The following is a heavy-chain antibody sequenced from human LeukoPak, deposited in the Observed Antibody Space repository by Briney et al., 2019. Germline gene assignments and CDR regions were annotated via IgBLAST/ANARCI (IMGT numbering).Heavy chain of an antibody. CDR3: AVDSSGWPDFDY. Sequence: ASVKVSCKASGYTFTNYGISWVRQAPGQGLEWMGWISAYNGNTSYAQKFQGRVTMTRDTSTSTVYMELSSLRSEDTAVYYCAVDSSGWPDFDYWGQGTLVTVSS. CDR1: GYTFTNYG. V-gene: IGHV1-18*01. D-gene: IGHD6-19*01. CDR2: ISAYNGNT. J-gene: IGHJ4*02.